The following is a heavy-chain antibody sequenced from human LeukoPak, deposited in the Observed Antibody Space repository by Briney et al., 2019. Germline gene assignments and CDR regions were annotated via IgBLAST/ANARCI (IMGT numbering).Heavy chain of an antibody. V-gene: IGHV3-21*01. CDR1: GFTFSSYT. CDR2: ISSSSSYI. Sequence: GGSLSLSCAASGFTFSSYTMNWVRQAPGKGLEWVSSISSSSSYIYYADSVKGRFTISRDNAKNSLYLQMNSLRAEDTAVYYCARDPIRGYSYGRDYWGQGTLVTVSS. CDR3: ARDPIRGYSYGRDY. D-gene: IGHD5-18*01. J-gene: IGHJ4*02.